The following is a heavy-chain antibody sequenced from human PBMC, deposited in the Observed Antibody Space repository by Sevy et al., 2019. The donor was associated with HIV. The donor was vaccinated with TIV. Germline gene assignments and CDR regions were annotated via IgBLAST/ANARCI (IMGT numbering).Heavy chain of an antibody. CDR3: VREYYDSWSGYRFFYMDV. CDR2: SRDKINSYAT. Sequence: GGSLRLSCAASGFTFSEHYMGWVRQAPGKGLEWVGRSRDKINSYATEYAASVRGRFTISRDDSKNSLYLQMNSLKSEDTAVYYCVREYYDSWSGYRFFYMDVWGKGTTVTVSS. D-gene: IGHD3-3*01. J-gene: IGHJ6*03. CDR1: GFTFSEHY. V-gene: IGHV3-72*01.